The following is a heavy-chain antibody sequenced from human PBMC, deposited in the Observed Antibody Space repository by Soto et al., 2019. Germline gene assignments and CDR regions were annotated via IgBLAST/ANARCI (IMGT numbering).Heavy chain of an antibody. D-gene: IGHD3-9*01. J-gene: IGHJ6*03. V-gene: IGHV4-59*01. Sequence: SETLSLTCTVSGRSISTYYWSWIRQPPGKGLEWIGYIYYSGSTNYNPSLKSRVTISVYTSKNQFSLKLSSVTAADTAVYYCARGRKNLNYYYLHVWGKGTTVTVS. CDR3: ARGRKNLNYYYLHV. CDR1: GRSISTYY. CDR2: IYYSGST.